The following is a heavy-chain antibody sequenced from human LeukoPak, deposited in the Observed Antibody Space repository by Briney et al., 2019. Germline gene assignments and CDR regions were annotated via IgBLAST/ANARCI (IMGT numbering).Heavy chain of an antibody. Sequence: SETLSLTCTVSGGSISSGSYYWGWIRQPAGKGLEWIGRIYTSGSTNYNPSLKSRVTISVDTSKNQFSLKLSSVTAADTAVYYCARSLSRYDFWSGYRTGMDVWGQGTTVTVSS. CDR3: ARSLSRYDFWSGYRTGMDV. V-gene: IGHV4-61*02. CDR2: IYTSGST. J-gene: IGHJ6*02. CDR1: GGSISSGSYY. D-gene: IGHD3-3*01.